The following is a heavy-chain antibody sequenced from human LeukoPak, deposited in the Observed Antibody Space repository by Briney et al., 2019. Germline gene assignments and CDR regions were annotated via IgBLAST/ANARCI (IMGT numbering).Heavy chain of an antibody. V-gene: IGHV4-34*12. J-gene: IGHJ5*02. CDR2: ILHTGST. D-gene: IGHD6-13*01. Sequence: SETLSLTCAVYDISLLNHYWSWIAQPQGKGLEWIGEILHTGSTNYNPSFKSRVTISLDTSKNQFFLSLTSVTAADTAVYWCARGPAAVHPWGQGTLVTVSS. CDR1: DISLLNHY. CDR3: ARGPAAVHP.